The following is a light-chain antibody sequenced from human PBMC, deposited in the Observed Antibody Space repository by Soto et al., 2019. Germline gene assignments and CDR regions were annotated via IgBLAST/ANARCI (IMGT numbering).Light chain of an antibody. CDR2: EVS. Sequence: QSALTQPASVSGSPGQSITISCTGTSSDVGSYNYVSWYQQHPGKPPKLMIYEVSNRPSGVSNRFSGSKSGNTASLTISGLQAEDEADYYCSSYTSSSTLVFGTGTKLTVL. J-gene: IGLJ1*01. CDR3: SSYTSSSTLV. V-gene: IGLV2-14*01. CDR1: SSDVGSYNY.